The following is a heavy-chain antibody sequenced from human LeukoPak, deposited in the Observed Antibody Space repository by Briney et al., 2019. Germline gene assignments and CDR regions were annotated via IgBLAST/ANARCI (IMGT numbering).Heavy chain of an antibody. J-gene: IGHJ3*01. CDR3: ARVEGGGGSLDL. Sequence: SVKVSCKASGGRFTSNAITWVRQAPGQGLEWRGRIIPLLPTTIYAQKFRDRVTITADRSTGTAYMELSSLRSDDTAVYYCARVEGGGGSLDLWGQGTMVTVSS. CDR1: GGRFTSNA. CDR2: IIPLLPTT. V-gene: IGHV1-69*04. D-gene: IGHD3-16*01.